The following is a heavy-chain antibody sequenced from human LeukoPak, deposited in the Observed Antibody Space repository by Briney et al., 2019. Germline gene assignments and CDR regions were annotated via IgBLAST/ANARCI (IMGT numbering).Heavy chain of an antibody. Sequence: GGSLRLSCAASGFTVSSNYMSWVRQAPGKGLEWVSVIYVGGSRYYSDSVKGRFTISTDNSKNTLYLQMNSLRAEDTAIYYCAKDARYSSSWYQVLCCWGQGTLVTVSS. CDR2: IYVGGSR. CDR1: GFTVSSNY. V-gene: IGHV3-53*01. CDR3: AKDARYSSSWYQVLCC. J-gene: IGHJ4*02. D-gene: IGHD6-13*01.